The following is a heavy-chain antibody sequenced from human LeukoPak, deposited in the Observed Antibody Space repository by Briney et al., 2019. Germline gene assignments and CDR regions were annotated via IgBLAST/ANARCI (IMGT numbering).Heavy chain of an antibody. J-gene: IGHJ4*02. D-gene: IGHD3-9*01. Sequence: SVKVSCKASGGTFSSYAISWVRQAPGQGLEWMGGIIPIFGTANYAQKFQGRVTITADKSTSTAYMELSSLRSEDTAVYYCARSYYDILTGYYKGAYYFDYWGQGTLVTVSS. CDR2: IIPIFGTA. V-gene: IGHV1-69*06. CDR1: GGTFSSYA. CDR3: ARSYYDILTGYYKGAYYFDY.